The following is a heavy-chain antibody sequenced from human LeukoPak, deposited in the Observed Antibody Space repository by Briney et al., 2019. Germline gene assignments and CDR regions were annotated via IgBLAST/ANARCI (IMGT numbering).Heavy chain of an antibody. D-gene: IGHD1-26*01. CDR1: GFTFSSYE. CDR2: ISSSGSTI. V-gene: IGHV3-48*03. Sequence: PGGSLRLSCAASGFTFSSYEINWVRQAPGKGLEWVSYISSSGSTIKYADSVKGRFTISRGNAKNSLYLQMNSLRAEDTAVYYCAKDRTSPTVWGKGTTVTISS. J-gene: IGHJ6*04. CDR3: AKDRTSPTV.